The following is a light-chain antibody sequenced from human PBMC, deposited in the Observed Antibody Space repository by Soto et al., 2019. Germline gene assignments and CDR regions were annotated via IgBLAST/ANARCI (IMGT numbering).Light chain of an antibody. CDR1: QSISSY. J-gene: IGKJ5*01. CDR2: ATS. V-gene: IGKV1-39*01. CDR3: QQSYSTPIT. Sequence: DIQMTQSPSSLSASVGDRVTITCRASQSISSYLNWYQQKPGKAPKLLIYATSSFQSGVPSRFSGSGSGTDFILTISSLQPEDFATYYCQQSYSTPITFGQGTRLEIK.